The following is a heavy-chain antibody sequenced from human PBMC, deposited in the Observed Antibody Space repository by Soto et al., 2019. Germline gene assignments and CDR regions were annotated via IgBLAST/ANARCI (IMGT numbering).Heavy chain of an antibody. D-gene: IGHD1-26*01. CDR1: GFTFSSYA. J-gene: IGHJ4*02. CDR2: ISHDGSNK. CDR3: ARADSTCFDY. V-gene: IGHV3-30-3*01. Sequence: QVQLVESGGGVVQPGRSLRLSCAASGFTFSSYAMHWVRQAPGKGLEWVAVISHDGSNKYYADSVKGRFTISRDNSKNTLYLQMNSLRAEDTAVYYCARADSTCFDYWGQGTLVTVSS.